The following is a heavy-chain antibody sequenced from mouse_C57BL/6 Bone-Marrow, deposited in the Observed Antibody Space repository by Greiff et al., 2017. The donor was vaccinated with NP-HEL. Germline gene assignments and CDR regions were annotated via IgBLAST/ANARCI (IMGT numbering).Heavy chain of an antibody. CDR3: AREGAYYGSSYDFDY. Sequence: VQLQQPGAELVKPGASVKLSCKASGYTFTSYWMQWVKQRPGQGLEWIGELDPSDSYTNYNQKFNGKATLTVDKSSSTAYMQLSSRTSEDSAVYYCAREGAYYGSSYDFDYWGQGTTLTVSS. CDR2: LDPSDSYT. V-gene: IGHV1-50*01. J-gene: IGHJ2*01. D-gene: IGHD1-1*01. CDR1: GYTFTSYW.